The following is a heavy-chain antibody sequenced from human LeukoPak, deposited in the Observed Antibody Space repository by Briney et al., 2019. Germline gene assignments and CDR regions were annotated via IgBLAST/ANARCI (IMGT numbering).Heavy chain of an antibody. CDR2: ITGGGGST. J-gene: IGHJ4*02. CDR3: AKDGRSGASFDR. D-gene: IGHD3-3*01. Sequence: GGSLRLSCVASGFTVYNFAMSWVRQAPGKGLEWVSLITGGGGSTDYADSVKGRFTISRDNSKNTLYLQMNSLRVEDTATYYCAKDGRSGASFDRWGQGTVLTVSS. CDR1: GFTVYNFA. V-gene: IGHV3-23*01.